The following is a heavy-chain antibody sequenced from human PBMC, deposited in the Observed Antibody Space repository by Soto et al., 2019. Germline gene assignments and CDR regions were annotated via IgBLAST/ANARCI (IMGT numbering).Heavy chain of an antibody. CDR2: IYRTGST. CDR3: ARLGNNWNYALFDY. CDR1: GGSFTSNNW. D-gene: IGHD1-7*01. Sequence: SETLSLTCAVSGGSFTSNNWWTWVRQPPGPGLEWIGEIYRTGSTYYNPSLKSRVTISVDTSKNQFSLKLSSVTAAATAVYYCARLGNNWNYALFDYWGQGTLVTVSS. V-gene: IGHV4-4*02. J-gene: IGHJ4*02.